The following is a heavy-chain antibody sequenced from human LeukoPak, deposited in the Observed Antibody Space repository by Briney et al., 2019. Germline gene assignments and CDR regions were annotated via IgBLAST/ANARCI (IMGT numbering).Heavy chain of an antibody. CDR1: GFTFSSYE. J-gene: IGHJ5*02. CDR2: ISSSGSTI. D-gene: IGHD3-3*01. V-gene: IGHV3-48*03. CDR3: ARHRPLDFWSGYCIA. Sequence: GGSLRLSCAASGFTFSSYEMNWVRQAPGKGLERVSYISSSGSTIYYADSVKGRFTISRDNAKNSLYLQMNSLRAEDTAVYYCARHRPLDFWSGYCIAWGQGTLVTVSS.